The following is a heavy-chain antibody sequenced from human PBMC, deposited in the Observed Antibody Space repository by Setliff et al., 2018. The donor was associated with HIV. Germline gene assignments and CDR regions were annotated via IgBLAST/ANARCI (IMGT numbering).Heavy chain of an antibody. CDR3: ARYCTGVSCYTTRGAFDV. CDR1: GGSITSFSYDC. D-gene: IGHD2-8*02. J-gene: IGHJ3*01. V-gene: IGHV4-61*10. Sequence: SETLSLTCTVSGGSITSFSYDCWTWIRQPAGKPLEWIGYISASGTTNYNPSLKSRVTISMDTSKNQFSLMLSSATAADTAFYYCARYCTGVSCYTTRGAFDVWGQGTMVT. CDR2: ISASGTT.